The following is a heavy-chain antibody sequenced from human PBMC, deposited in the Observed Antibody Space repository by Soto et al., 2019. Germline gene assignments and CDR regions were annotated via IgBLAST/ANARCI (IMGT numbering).Heavy chain of an antibody. V-gene: IGHV3-23*01. CDR2: ISGSGGST. Sequence: EVQLLESGGGLVQPGGSLRLSCAASGFTFSSYAMSWVRQAPGKGLEWVSAISGSGGSTYYADSVKGRFTISRDNSKNTLYLQMNSVRAEDTAVYYCAKDIGGYSYGYSDYYYGMDVWGQGTTVTVSS. CDR3: AKDIGGYSYGYSDYYYGMDV. D-gene: IGHD5-18*01. CDR1: GFTFSSYA. J-gene: IGHJ6*02.